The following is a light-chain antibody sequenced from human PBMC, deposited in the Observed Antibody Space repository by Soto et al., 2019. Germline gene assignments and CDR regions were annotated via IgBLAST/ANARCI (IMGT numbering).Light chain of an antibody. CDR2: LAS. CDR1: QSVLYNSNNKNY. V-gene: IGKV4-1*01. J-gene: IGKJ3*01. CDR3: QQYYNTPLFT. Sequence: DIVMTQSPDSLAVSLGERATINCKSSQSVLYNSNNKNYLAWYQQKPGQPPKLLIYLASPRESGVPDRFSGSGSGTDFTLTISSLQAEDVAVYYCQQYYNTPLFTFGPGTKVEIK.